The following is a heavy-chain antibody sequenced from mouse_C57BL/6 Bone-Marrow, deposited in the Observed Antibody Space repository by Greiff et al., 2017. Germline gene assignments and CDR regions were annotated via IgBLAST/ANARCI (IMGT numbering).Heavy chain of an antibody. Sequence: VQLQQPVAELVKPGASVKLSCKASGYTFTSYWMHWVKQRPGRGLEWIGRIDPNSGGTKYNEKFKSKATLTVDKPSSTAYLQLSSLTSEDSAVYYCAREAIYYGNYLYAMDYWGQGTSVTVSS. CDR3: AREAIYYGNYLYAMDY. CDR1: GYTFTSYW. D-gene: IGHD2-1*01. CDR2: IDPNSGGT. J-gene: IGHJ4*01. V-gene: IGHV1-72*01.